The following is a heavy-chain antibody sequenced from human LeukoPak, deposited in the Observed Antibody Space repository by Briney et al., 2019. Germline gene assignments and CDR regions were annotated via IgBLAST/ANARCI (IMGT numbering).Heavy chain of an antibody. CDR1: GGSFSGYY. CDR2: INHSGST. CDR3: ARKWARWTGTTRGAFDI. Sequence: PSETLSLTCAVYGGSFSGYYWSWIRQPPGKGLEWIGEINHSGSTNYNPSLKSRVTISVDTSKNQFSLKLSSVTAADTAVYYCARKWARWTGTTRGAFDIWGQGTMVTVSS. D-gene: IGHD1-1*01. J-gene: IGHJ3*02. V-gene: IGHV4-34*01.